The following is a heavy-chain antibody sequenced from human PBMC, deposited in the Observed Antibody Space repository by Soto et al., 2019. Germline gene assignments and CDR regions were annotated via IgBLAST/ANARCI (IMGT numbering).Heavy chain of an antibody. CDR3: AKDPLDIVVVPAAIPWFDP. CDR1: GFTVSSNY. V-gene: IGHV3-53*01. J-gene: IGHJ5*02. CDR2: IYSGGST. D-gene: IGHD2-2*02. Sequence: GGSLRLSCAASGFTVSSNYMSWVRQAPGKGLEWVSVIYSGGSTYYADSVKGRFTISRDNSKNTLYLQMNSLRAEDTAVYYCAKDPLDIVVVPAAIPWFDPWGQGTLVTVSS.